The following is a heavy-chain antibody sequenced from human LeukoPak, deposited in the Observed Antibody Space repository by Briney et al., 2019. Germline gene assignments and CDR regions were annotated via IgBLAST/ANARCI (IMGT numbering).Heavy chain of an antibody. Sequence: GRSLRLSCAASGFTFDDYAMHWVRQAPGKGLEWVSGISWNSGSIGYADSVKGRFTISRDNAKSSLYLQMNSLRAEDTALYYCAKDMERRGSYAGDWGQGTLVTVSS. J-gene: IGHJ4*02. CDR1: GFTFDDYA. D-gene: IGHD1-26*01. V-gene: IGHV3-9*01. CDR3: AKDMERRGSYAGD. CDR2: ISWNSGSI.